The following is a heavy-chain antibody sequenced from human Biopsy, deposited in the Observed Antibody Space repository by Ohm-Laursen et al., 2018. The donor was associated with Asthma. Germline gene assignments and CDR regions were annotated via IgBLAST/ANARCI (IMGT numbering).Heavy chain of an antibody. CDR1: GYTFNSAG. CDR2: ISVYNGNT. D-gene: IGHD3-10*01. V-gene: IGHV1-18*01. J-gene: IGHJ6*02. Sequence: SVKVSCKTSGYTFNSAGITWVRQAPGQGLEWMGWISVYNGNTKVAQKLQDRVTMITDTPTSTAYMELRSLRSDDTAVYFCARAVDYSHYYGIDVWGQGTTVTV. CDR3: ARAVDYSHYYGIDV.